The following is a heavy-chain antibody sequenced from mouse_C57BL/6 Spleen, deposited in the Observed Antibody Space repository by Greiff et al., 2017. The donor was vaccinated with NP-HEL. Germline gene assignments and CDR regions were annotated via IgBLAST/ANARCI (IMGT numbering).Heavy chain of an antibody. CDR2: ILPGSGST. CDR3: AIKLYYDYDEGYAMDY. J-gene: IGHJ4*01. V-gene: IGHV1-9*01. CDR1: GYTFTGYW. D-gene: IGHD2-4*01. Sequence: QVQLQQSGAELMKPGASVKLSCKATGYTFTGYWIEWVKQRPGHGLEWIGGILPGSGSTTYNEKFKGKAPFTAATSSNIAYMQLSSLTTEDAAIYYCAIKLYYDYDEGYAMDYGGQGTSVTVSS.